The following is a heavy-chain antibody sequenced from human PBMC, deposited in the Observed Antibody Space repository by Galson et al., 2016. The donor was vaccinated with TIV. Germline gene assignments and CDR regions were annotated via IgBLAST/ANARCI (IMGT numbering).Heavy chain of an antibody. CDR1: GFTFSTYT. J-gene: IGHJ4*02. CDR3: ARDSGMSTKDY. D-gene: IGHD5-24*01. Sequence: SLRLSCAASGFTFSTYTMNWVRQAPGKGLEWVSCISSSSSCIYYADSMKGRFTISRDNTKNSLYLQMNSLRAEDTAVYYCARDSGMSTKDYWGQGTLVTVSS. CDR2: ISSSSSCI. V-gene: IGHV3-21*01.